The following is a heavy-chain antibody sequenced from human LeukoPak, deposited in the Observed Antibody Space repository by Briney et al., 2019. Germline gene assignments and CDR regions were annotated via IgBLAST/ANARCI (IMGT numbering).Heavy chain of an antibody. Sequence: GGSLRLSCGASGFIFSSFNMIWVRQAPGKGLEWVSSISSSSTYIYYADSVKGRFTISRDNAKNSLYLQMNSLRAEDTAVHYCARQEGSYDSADFDYWGQGTLVAVSS. V-gene: IGHV3-21*01. J-gene: IGHJ4*02. CDR1: GFIFSSFN. CDR3: ARQEGSYDSADFDY. CDR2: ISSSSTYI. D-gene: IGHD3-22*01.